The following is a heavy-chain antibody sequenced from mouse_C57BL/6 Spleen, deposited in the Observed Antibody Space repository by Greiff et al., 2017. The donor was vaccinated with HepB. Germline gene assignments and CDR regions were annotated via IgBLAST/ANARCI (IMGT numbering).Heavy chain of an antibody. J-gene: IGHJ1*03. CDR2: IYPRDGST. D-gene: IGHD1-1*01. CDR1: GYTFTSYD. CDR3: ARKANYYGSSYWYFDV. V-gene: IGHV1-85*01. Sequence: QVQLKQSGPELVKPGASVKLSCKASGYTFTSYDINWVKQRPGQGLEWIGWIYPRDGSTKYNEKFKGKATLTVDTSSSTAYMELHSLTSEDSAVYFCARKANYYGSSYWYFDVWGTGTTVTVSS.